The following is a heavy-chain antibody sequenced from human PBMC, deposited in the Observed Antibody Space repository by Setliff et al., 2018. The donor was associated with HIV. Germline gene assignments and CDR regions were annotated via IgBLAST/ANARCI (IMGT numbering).Heavy chain of an antibody. CDR1: GGSISGYY. Sequence: SETLSLTCTVSGGSISGYYWSWIRQPPGKGLEWIGTIFYTGNTNYNPSLKSRVTLSGGMSENQLFLRLTSVTAADTAVYYCVRGSCSSTTCYEDYYYMDVWGKGSTVTVSS. CDR2: IFYTGNT. CDR3: VRGSCSSTTCYEDYYYMDV. J-gene: IGHJ6*03. D-gene: IGHD2-2*01. V-gene: IGHV4-59*01.